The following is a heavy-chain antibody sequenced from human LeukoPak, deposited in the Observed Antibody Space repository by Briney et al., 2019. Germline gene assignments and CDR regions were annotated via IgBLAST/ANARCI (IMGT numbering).Heavy chain of an antibody. CDR2: IIPIFGTA. V-gene: IGHV1-69*06. CDR3: AGGYCSSTSLYLGDY. D-gene: IGHD2-2*01. Sequence: ASVRVSCKASGGTFSSYATSWVRQAPGQGLEWMGGIIPIFGTANYAQKFQGRVTITADKSTSTAYMELSSLRSEDTAVYYCAGGYCSSTSLYLGDYWGQGTLVTGSS. J-gene: IGHJ4*02. CDR1: GGTFSSYA.